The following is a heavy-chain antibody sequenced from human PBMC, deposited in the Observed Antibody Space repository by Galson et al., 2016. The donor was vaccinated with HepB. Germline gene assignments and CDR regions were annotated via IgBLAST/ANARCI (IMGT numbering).Heavy chain of an antibody. J-gene: IGHJ5*02. V-gene: IGHV1-69*13. Sequence: SVKVSCKASGGTFSSYAISWVRQAPGQGLEWMGGIIPIFGTANYAQKFQGRVTITADESTSTAYMELSSLRSEDTAVYYCARDPGNDDSSGYYANWFDPWGQGTLVTVSS. CDR2: IIPIFGTA. D-gene: IGHD3-22*01. CDR1: GGTFSSYA. CDR3: ARDPGNDDSSGYYANWFDP.